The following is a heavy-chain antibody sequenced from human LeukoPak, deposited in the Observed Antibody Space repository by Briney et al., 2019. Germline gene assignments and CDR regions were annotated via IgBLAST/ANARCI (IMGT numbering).Heavy chain of an antibody. D-gene: IGHD2-15*01. CDR3: AREGGCSGGSCYGPFDY. J-gene: IGHJ4*02. CDR1: GFTFSSYW. V-gene: IGHV3-7*03. CDR2: IKEDGSEK. Sequence: GGSLRLSCAASGFTFSSYWMSWVRQAPRKGLECVANIKEDGSEKYYVDSVKGRFTISRDNAKNSLYLQMNTLRADDTAVYYCAREGGCSGGSCYGPFDYWGQGTLVTVSS.